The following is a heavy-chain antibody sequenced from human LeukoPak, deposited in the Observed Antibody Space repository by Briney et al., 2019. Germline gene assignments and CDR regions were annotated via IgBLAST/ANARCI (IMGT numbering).Heavy chain of an antibody. CDR1: GYTFTGFY. J-gene: IGHJ4*02. Sequence: ASVKVSCKPSGYTFTGFYIHWVRQAPGQGLEWMGWINPNSGGTNYAEKFQGRVTMTRDTSINTAHMELSRLRSDDTAVYYCARVAYYDSSGYPYYFDYWGQGTLVTVSS. CDR2: INPNSGGT. CDR3: ARVAYYDSSGYPYYFDY. V-gene: IGHV1-2*02. D-gene: IGHD3-22*01.